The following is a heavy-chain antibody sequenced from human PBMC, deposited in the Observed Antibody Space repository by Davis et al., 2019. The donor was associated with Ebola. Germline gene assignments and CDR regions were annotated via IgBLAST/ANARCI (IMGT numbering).Heavy chain of an antibody. Sequence: PGGSLRLSCAASGFSFSSYGMSWVRQSPGKGLEWFGEINYRGRTTYNPLLESRVTISIDTSKNQFSLKLRSVTAADTAVYFCASIHQVRAQNSFDIWGQGTFVTVSS. J-gene: IGHJ3*02. CDR2: INYRGRT. CDR1: GFSFSSYG. D-gene: IGHD2/OR15-2a*01. V-gene: IGHV4-34*01. CDR3: ASIHQVRAQNSFDI.